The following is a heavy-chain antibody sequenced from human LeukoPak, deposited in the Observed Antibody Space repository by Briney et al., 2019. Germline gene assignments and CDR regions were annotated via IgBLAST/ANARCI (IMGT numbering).Heavy chain of an antibody. CDR2: INSDGSRT. Sequence: GGSLRLSCAASGFTFSSYWMHWVRQAPGNGLVWVSRINSDGSRTSYADSVNGRFTISRDNAKNTLYLQMNSLRAEDTAVYYCARGSSVVALDWGQGTLVTVSS. CDR3: ARGSSVVALD. J-gene: IGHJ4*02. D-gene: IGHD2-15*01. CDR1: GFTFSSYW. V-gene: IGHV3-74*01.